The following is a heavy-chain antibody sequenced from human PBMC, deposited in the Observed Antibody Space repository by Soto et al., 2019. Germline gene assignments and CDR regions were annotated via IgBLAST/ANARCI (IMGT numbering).Heavy chain of an antibody. CDR2: INWNGGST. CDR3: ARDGGSSSWYGDWAFDI. CDR1: GFTFDDYG. V-gene: IGHV3-20*01. J-gene: IGHJ3*02. D-gene: IGHD6-13*01. Sequence: GGSLRLSCAASGFTFDDYGMSWVRQAPGKGLEWVSGINWNGGSTGYADSVKGRFTISRDNAKNSLYLQMNSLRAEDTALYHCARDGGSSSWYGDWAFDIWGQGTMVTVSS.